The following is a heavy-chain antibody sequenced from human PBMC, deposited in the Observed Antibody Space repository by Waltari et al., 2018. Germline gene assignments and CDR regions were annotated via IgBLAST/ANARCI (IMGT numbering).Heavy chain of an antibody. CDR3: AKDMGVMATKDYYMDV. D-gene: IGHD2-21*01. CDR1: GFTFSSYG. CDR2: ISYDGSNK. V-gene: IGHV3-30*18. J-gene: IGHJ6*03. Sequence: QVQLVESGGGVVQPGRSLRLSCAASGFTFSSYGMHWVRQAPGKGLEWVAVISYDGSNKYYADSVKGRFTISRDNSKNTLYLQMNSLRAEDTAVYYCAKDMGVMATKDYYMDVWGKGTTVTVSS.